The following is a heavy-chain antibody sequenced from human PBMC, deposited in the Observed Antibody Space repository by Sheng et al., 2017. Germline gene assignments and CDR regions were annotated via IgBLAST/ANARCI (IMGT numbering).Heavy chain of an antibody. CDR1: GGTFSSYA. J-gene: IGHJ4*02. D-gene: IGHD6-6*01. Sequence: QVQLVQSGAEVKKPGSSVKVSCKASGGTFSSYAISWVRQAPGQGLEWMGGIIPIFGTANYAQKFQGRVTITADESTSTAYMELSSLRSEDTAVYYCARGHRAARFELVDYWGQGTLVTVSS. CDR2: IIPIFGTA. CDR3: ARGHRAARFELVDY. V-gene: IGHV1-69*01.